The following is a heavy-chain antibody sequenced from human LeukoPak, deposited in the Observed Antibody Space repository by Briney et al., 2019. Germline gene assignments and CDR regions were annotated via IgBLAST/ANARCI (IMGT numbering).Heavy chain of an antibody. J-gene: IGHJ4*02. D-gene: IGHD6-13*01. CDR1: GFSFSDFS. Sequence: GGSLRLSCAVSGFSFSDFSMNWVRQAPGKGLEWISSISTRSTYIYYADSVKGRFTISRDNDKNSLYLQMHSLRAEDTAVYYYATSAAGPDYWSQGTLVTVSS. CDR3: ATSAAGPDY. CDR2: ISTRSTYI. V-gene: IGHV3-21*01.